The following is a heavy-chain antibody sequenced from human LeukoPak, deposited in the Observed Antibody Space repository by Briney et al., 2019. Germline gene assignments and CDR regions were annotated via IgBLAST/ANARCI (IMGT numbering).Heavy chain of an antibody. CDR2: IYYSGST. CDR1: GGSISSSSYY. V-gene: IGHV4-39*07. J-gene: IGHJ4*02. D-gene: IGHD3-22*01. CDR3: ARERTIFPGDSSGYFDY. Sequence: SETLSLTCTVSGGSISSSSYYWGWIRQPPGKGLEWIGSIYYSGSTYYNPSLKSRVTKSVDTSKNQFSLKLSSVTAADTAVYYCARERTIFPGDSSGYFDYWGQGILVTVSS.